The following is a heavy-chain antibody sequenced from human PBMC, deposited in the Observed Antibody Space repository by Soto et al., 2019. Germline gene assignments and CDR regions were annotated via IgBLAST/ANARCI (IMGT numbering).Heavy chain of an antibody. J-gene: IGHJ5*02. CDR3: ASPKIAFYNWFDP. Sequence: SETLSLTCTVSGGPISSYYWSWIRQPPGKGLEWIGYIYYSGSTNYNPSLKSRVTISVDTSKNQFSLKLSSVTAADTAVYYCASPKIAFYNWFDPWGQGTLVTVSS. D-gene: IGHD3-3*02. CDR2: IYYSGST. V-gene: IGHV4-59*08. CDR1: GGPISSYY.